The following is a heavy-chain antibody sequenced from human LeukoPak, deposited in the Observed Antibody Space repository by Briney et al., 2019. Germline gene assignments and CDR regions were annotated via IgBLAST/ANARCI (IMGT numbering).Heavy chain of an antibody. J-gene: IGHJ4*02. CDR2: IYYSGST. V-gene: IGHV4-39*01. Sequence: SEALLLTCTVPGGHISSSRYSWGWIRQPPGKGLERPGSIYYSGSTYYNPSLQSRVTISVDTSKNQFSLKLSAVTAADTAVHYCARHVSRGGGYSYGCYFDYWGQGTLVTVSS. CDR1: GGHISSSRYS. CDR3: ARHVSRGGGYSYGCYFDY. D-gene: IGHD5-18*01.